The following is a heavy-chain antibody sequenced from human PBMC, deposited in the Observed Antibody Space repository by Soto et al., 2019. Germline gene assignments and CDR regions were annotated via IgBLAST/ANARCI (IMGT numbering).Heavy chain of an antibody. D-gene: IGHD3-16*01. CDR2: IYWDDDK. CDR3: AHNLGEEWFDP. Sequence: QITLKESGPTLVKPTQTLTLTCTFSGFSLSSSGVGVGWIRQPPGKALEWLALIYWDDDKRYSPSLKSRLTIPQDTSNKQVVLIMTNMDPVDTATSSCAHNLGEEWFDPWGQGTLVTVFS. J-gene: IGHJ5*02. V-gene: IGHV2-5*02. CDR1: GFSLSSSGVG.